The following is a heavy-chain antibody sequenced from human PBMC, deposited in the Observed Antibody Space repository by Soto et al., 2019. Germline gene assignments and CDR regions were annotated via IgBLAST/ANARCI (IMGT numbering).Heavy chain of an antibody. Sequence: GGSLRLSCAASGFTFSSYAMSWVRQAPGKGLEWVSAISGSGGSTHYADSVKGRFTISRDNSKNTLYLQMNSLRAEDTAVYYCAKDRPGAGMVKELDYWGQGTLVTVPQ. D-gene: IGHD5-18*01. V-gene: IGHV3-23*01. CDR1: GFTFSSYA. CDR2: ISGSGGST. CDR3: AKDRPGAGMVKELDY. J-gene: IGHJ4*02.